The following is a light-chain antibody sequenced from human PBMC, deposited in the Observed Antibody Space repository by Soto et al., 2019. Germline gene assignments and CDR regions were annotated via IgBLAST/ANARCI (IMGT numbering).Light chain of an antibody. CDR3: SSYAGSITIYV. J-gene: IGLJ1*01. V-gene: IGLV2-8*01. Sequence: QSALTQPPSASGSPGQSVTISCTGTSSDVGAYNFVSWYQQLPGKAPKLMIYEVTKRPSGVPDRFSGSKSGNTASLTVSGLQAEVEADYYCSSYAGSITIYVFGTGTKVTVL. CDR2: EVT. CDR1: SSDVGAYNF.